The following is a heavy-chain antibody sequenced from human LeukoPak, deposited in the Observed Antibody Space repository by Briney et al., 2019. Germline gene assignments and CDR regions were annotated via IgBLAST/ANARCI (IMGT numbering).Heavy chain of an antibody. CDR1: GFTFSDYY. V-gene: IGHV3-11*01. D-gene: IGHD5-18*01. CDR3: ARQIQTDFDY. CDR2: ISSSGSTI. Sequence: GGSLRLSCAASGFTFSDYYMSWIRQAPGKGLEWVSYISSSGSTIYYADSVKGRFTISRDNATNSLYLQMNGLRAEDTAVYYSARQIQTDFDYWGQGTLVTVSP. J-gene: IGHJ4*02.